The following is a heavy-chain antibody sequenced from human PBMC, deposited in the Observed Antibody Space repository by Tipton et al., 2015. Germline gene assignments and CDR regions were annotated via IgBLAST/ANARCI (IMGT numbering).Heavy chain of an antibody. D-gene: IGHD6-13*01. CDR3: AREGSSWYFGVY. CDR1: GYSINNDYY. V-gene: IGHV4-38-2*02. Sequence: LRLSCDVSGYSINNDYYWGWIRQAPGKGLEWIGFVYPGGGTYYNPSLKSRVTILVDTTQNQVSLRLTSVTAADTAVYYCAREGSSWYFGVYWGQGTLVTVS. J-gene: IGHJ4*02. CDR2: VYPGGGT.